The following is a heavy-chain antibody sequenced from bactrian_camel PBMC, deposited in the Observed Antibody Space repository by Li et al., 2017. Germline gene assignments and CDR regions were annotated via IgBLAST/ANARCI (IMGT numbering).Heavy chain of an antibody. V-gene: IGHV3S53*01. CDR1: GFSSLC. CDR2: LYSDGRT. CDR3: AADGRLFGVWHSPARYKH. D-gene: IGHD3*01. Sequence: HVQLVESGGGSVQAGGSLTLSCQASGFSSLCMGWFRQPAGKEREEVATLYSDGRTTYTDSVKGRFAISKDNTKNTPYLRMNSLKPEDTAMYYCAADGRLFGVWHSPARYKHWGVGTQVTVS. J-gene: IGHJ4*01.